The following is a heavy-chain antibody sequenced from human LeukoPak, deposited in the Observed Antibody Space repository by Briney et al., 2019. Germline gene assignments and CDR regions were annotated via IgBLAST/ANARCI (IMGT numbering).Heavy chain of an antibody. CDR2: ISYDGSNK. D-gene: IGHD3-22*01. Sequence: GGSLRLSCAASGFTFSGYPIHWVRQAPGKGLEWVAVISYDGSNKYYADSVKGRFTISRDNSKNTLYLQMNSLRAEDTAVYYCARDGLANYYDSSGYYDYWGQGTLVTVSS. CDR1: GFTFSGYP. CDR3: ARDGLANYYDSSGYYDY. V-gene: IGHV3-30-3*01. J-gene: IGHJ4*02.